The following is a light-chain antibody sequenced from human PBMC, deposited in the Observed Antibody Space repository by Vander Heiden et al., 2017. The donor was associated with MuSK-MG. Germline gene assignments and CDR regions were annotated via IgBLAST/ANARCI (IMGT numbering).Light chain of an antibody. CDR2: GAS. J-gene: IGKJ5*01. V-gene: IGKV3-15*01. Sequence: EIVMTQSPATLSVSPGERATLSCRASQSVSSNLAWYQQKPGQAPRRLIYGASTRATGIPARFSGSGYGKEFTLTISSLQSEELAVYYCQQYNNLPQQGRITFGQGTRLEIK. CDR3: QQYNNLPQQGRIT. CDR1: QSVSSN.